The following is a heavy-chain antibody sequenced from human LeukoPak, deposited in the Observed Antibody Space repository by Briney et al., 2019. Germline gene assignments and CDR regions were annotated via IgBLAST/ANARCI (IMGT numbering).Heavy chain of an antibody. V-gene: IGHV1-8*02. CDR3: AREYRHQPD. CDR2: MNPNSGNT. D-gene: IGHD5-12*01. J-gene: IGHJ4*02. Sequence: ASVKVSCKASGYTFTSYDINWVRQATGQGLEWMGWMNPNSGNTGYAQKFQGRVTMTEDTSTDTAYMELSSLRSEDTAVYYCAREYRHQPDWGQGTLVTVSS. CDR1: GYTFTSYD.